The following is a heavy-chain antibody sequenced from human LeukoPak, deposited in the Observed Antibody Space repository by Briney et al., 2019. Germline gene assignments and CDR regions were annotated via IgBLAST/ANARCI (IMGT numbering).Heavy chain of an antibody. Sequence: ASVKVSCKASGYTFTSYGISWVRQAPGQGLEWMGWISAYNGNTNYAQKLQGRVTMTTDTSTSTAYMELRSLRSDDTAVYYCARDRVGMRYCSSTSRSRGVYWGQGTLVTVSS. CDR1: GYTFTSYG. V-gene: IGHV1-18*01. CDR2: ISAYNGNT. J-gene: IGHJ4*02. D-gene: IGHD2-2*01. CDR3: ARDRVGMRYCSSTSRSRGVY.